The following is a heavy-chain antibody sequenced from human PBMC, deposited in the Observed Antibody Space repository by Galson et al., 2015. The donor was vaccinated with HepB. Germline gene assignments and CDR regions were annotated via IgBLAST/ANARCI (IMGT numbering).Heavy chain of an antibody. CDR2: INSYGSNK. D-gene: IGHD1/OR15-1a*01. Sequence: SLRLSCAASGFTFSSYTMNWVRQAPGKGLEWVSFINSYGSNKYYADSLRGRFTISRDNAKNALYLQLNGLRAEDTAVYYCAREPTAVEQGQQMPFDMWGQVTMFSVSS. V-gene: IGHV3-21*01. J-gene: IGHJ3*02. CDR1: GFTFSSYT. CDR3: AREPTAVEQGQQMPFDM.